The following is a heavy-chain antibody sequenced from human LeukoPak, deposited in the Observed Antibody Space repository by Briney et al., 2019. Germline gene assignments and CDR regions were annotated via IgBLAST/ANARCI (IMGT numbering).Heavy chain of an antibody. Sequence: GASVKVSCKASGYTFTSYDINWVRQATGQGLEWMGWMNPNSGNTGFAQKFQGRVTLTRNTSMNTAYMELSSLTSDDTAVYYCARRRGGSIYWYSDYWGQGTLVTVSS. D-gene: IGHD3-10*01. V-gene: IGHV1-8*01. CDR1: GYTFTSYD. CDR3: ARRRGGSIYWYSDY. CDR2: MNPNSGNT. J-gene: IGHJ4*02.